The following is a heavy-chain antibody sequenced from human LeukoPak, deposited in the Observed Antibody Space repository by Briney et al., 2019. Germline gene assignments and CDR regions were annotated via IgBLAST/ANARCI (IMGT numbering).Heavy chain of an antibody. CDR1: GITFSNYD. CDR2: ISTTGDT. D-gene: IGHD3-16*01. V-gene: IGHV3-13*01. Sequence: GGSLRLSCAASGITFSNYDMFWVRQTPGKGLDWVSTISTTGDTYFPGSVKGRFTISRDNSKNTLYLQMNSLRAEDTAVYFCAKSTRAVMAMMDVWGKGTTVTVSS. CDR3: AKSTRAVMAMMDV. J-gene: IGHJ6*04.